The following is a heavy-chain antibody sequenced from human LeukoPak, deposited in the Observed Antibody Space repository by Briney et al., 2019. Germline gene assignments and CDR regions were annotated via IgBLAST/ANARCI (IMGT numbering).Heavy chain of an antibody. CDR2: IIPIFGTA. CDR3: ARVEASRGAAHVYYMDV. D-gene: IGHD4/OR15-4a*01. J-gene: IGHJ6*03. V-gene: IGHV1-69*13. CDR1: GGTFSSYA. Sequence: SVKVSCKASGGTFSSYAISWVRQAPGQGLEWMGGIIPIFGTANYAQKFQGRVTITADESTSTAYMELSSLRSEDTAVYYCARVEASRGAAHVYYMDVWGKGTTVTVSS.